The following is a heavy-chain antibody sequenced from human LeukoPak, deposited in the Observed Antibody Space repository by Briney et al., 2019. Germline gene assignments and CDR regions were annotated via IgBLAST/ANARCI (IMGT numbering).Heavy chain of an antibody. Sequence: PSETLSLTCAVYGGSFSGYYWTWIRQTPEKGLEWIGEINQSGVTNYNPSLKSRVTISVDTSKTQFCLKLTSVTAADTTVYYCARGPAATSRGLYYWGQGTLVTVSS. D-gene: IGHD6-25*01. J-gene: IGHJ4*02. CDR3: ARGPAATSRGLYY. CDR1: GGSFSGYY. CDR2: INQSGVT. V-gene: IGHV4-34*01.